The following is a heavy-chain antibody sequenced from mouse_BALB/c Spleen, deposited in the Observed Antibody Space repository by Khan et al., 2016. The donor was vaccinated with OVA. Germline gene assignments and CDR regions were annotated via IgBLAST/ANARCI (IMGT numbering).Heavy chain of an antibody. V-gene: IGHV2-3*01. D-gene: IGHD1-1*01. CDR1: GFSLTSYG. J-gene: IGHJ4*01. CDR3: VKFTTDYYSMDY. CDR2: IWGDGNT. Sequence: VQLQESGPGLVAPSQSLSITCTVSGFSLTSYGVNWVRQPPGKGLEWLGVIWGDGNTNYHSALISRLSISKDNSKSQVFLKLNSLQTDDAATYFCVKFTTDYYSMDYWGQGTSVTVSS.